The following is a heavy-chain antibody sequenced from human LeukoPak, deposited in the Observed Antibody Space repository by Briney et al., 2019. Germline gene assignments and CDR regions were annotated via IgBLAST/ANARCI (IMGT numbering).Heavy chain of an antibody. CDR3: ARTTYYYDSGGYYLGY. CDR1: GGTFSSYA. CDR2: IIPIFGTA. V-gene: IGHV1-69*13. Sequence: SVKVSCKASGGTFSSYAISWVRQAPGQGLEWMGGIIPIFGTANYAQKFQGRVTITADESTSTAYMELSSLRSEDTAVYYCARTTYYYDSGGYYLGYWGQGTLVTVSS. J-gene: IGHJ4*02. D-gene: IGHD3-22*01.